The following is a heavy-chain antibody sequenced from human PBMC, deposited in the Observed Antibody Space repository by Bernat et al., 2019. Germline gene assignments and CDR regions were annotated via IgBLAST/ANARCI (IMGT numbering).Heavy chain of an antibody. V-gene: IGHV3-30*18. J-gene: IGHJ3*02. D-gene: IGHD1-1*01. CDR3: AKEGEGNNWSSFDI. CDR1: GFTINRYA. Sequence: QVQLVESGGGVVQPGRSLRLSCAASGFTINRYAMHWVRQAPGKGLEWVAVISIEGNKKHYAESVEGRFPISRDSSKNTLYLQMNSLRVEDTAVYYCAKEGEGNNWSSFDIWGQGTMVTVSS. CDR2: ISIEGNKK.